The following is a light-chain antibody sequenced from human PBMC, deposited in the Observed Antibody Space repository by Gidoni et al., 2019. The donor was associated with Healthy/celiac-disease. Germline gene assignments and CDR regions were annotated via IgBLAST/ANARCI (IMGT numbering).Light chain of an antibody. CDR2: GAS. J-gene: IGKJ5*01. CDR3: QQYGSSPIT. CDR1: QSVSSSY. Sequence: VFPQSPGTLSVSPGERATLSCRASQSVSSSYLPWYQQKPGQAPRLLLDGASSRATGIPDRFSGSGSGTDFTLTISRLEHEDVAVYYWQQYGSSPITFGQGTRLEIK. V-gene: IGKV3-20*01.